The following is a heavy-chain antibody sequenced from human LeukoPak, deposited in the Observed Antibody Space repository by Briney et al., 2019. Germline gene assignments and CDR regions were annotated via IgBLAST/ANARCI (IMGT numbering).Heavy chain of an antibody. CDR1: GFTVDDYG. Sequence: PGGSLRLSCEVSGFTVDDYGMSWVRQTPGKGLEWVSAISRDGGGTIYADSVKGRFTISRDNARNSLYPQMNSLRAEDMAFYRCARDRMFDSSGYQAHDYWGQGTLVTVSS. D-gene: IGHD3-22*01. J-gene: IGHJ4*02. CDR2: ISRDGGGT. V-gene: IGHV3-20*01. CDR3: ARDRMFDSSGYQAHDY.